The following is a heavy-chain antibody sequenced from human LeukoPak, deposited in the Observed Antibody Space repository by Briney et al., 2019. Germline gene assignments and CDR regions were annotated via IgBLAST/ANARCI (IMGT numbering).Heavy chain of an antibody. CDR1: GGSINHYY. Sequence: NTSETLSLTCNVSGGSINHYYWTWIRQPPGEGLEWIGYIYYTGNTNYNPSLDSRVTISLDTSKNQVSLKLTSMIAADTAVYYCARAGGITGIDSWGQGTLVAVSS. J-gene: IGHJ4*02. D-gene: IGHD1-20*01. V-gene: IGHV4-59*12. CDR2: IYYTGNT. CDR3: ARAGGITGIDS.